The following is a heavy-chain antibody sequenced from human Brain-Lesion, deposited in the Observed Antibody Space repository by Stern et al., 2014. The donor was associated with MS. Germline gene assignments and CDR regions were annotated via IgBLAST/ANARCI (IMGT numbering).Heavy chain of an antibody. CDR3: ARASGLFEY. V-gene: IGHV4-39*01. Sequence: QVQLVQSGPGLVKPSETLSLTCTVSGGSISRSTYYWGWLRLSPGKGLEWIGSVYYSGSTFYNPSLTSRVTISLHMSTNQFPLQLASVTAADTGLYYCARASGLFEYWGQGVLVTVSS. CDR2: VYYSGST. J-gene: IGHJ4*02. CDR1: GGSISRSTYY. D-gene: IGHD3-16*01.